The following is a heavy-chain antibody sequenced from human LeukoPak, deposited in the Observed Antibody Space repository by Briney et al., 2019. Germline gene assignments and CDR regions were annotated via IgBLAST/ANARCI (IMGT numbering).Heavy chain of an antibody. Sequence: HTGGSLRLSCVVSGFTFSSYAMSWVRQAPGKGLEWVSYISSSGSAIYYADSVKGRFTISRDNAKNSLYLQMNSLRAEDTAVYYCARMMDYYGSGSYYYQFDVFDIWGQGTMVTVSS. J-gene: IGHJ3*02. CDR1: GFTFSSYA. CDR3: ARMMDYYGSGSYYYQFDVFDI. V-gene: IGHV3-48*04. D-gene: IGHD3-10*01. CDR2: ISSSGSAI.